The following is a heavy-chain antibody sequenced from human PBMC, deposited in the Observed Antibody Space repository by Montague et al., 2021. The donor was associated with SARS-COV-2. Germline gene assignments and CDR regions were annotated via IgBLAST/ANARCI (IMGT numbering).Heavy chain of an antibody. CDR3: ARAGESGYDL. D-gene: IGHD5-12*01. V-gene: IGHV1-8*02. J-gene: IGHJ4*02. CDR1: GYTFSSQD. CDR2: MNPNNGNT. Sequence: SVMVSCKASGYTFSSQDINWVRQATGQGLEWMGWMNPNNGNTGYAQKFQGRVTMTRSTSITTAYMELTSLTSEDTAVYYCARAGESGYDLWGQGSLVIVSS.